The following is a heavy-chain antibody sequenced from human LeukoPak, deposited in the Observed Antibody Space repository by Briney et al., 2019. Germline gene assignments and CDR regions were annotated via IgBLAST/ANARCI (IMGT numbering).Heavy chain of an antibody. CDR3: ARDAGIAVAGTFGI. J-gene: IGHJ4*02. CDR2: MNPNSGNT. Sequence: ASVKVSCKASGYTFTSYDINWVRQATGQGLEWMGWMNPNSGNTGYAQKFQGRVTMTRNTSISTAYMELSSLRSDDTAAYYCARDAGIAVAGTFGIWGQGTLVTVSS. V-gene: IGHV1-8*01. CDR1: GYTFTSYD. D-gene: IGHD6-19*01.